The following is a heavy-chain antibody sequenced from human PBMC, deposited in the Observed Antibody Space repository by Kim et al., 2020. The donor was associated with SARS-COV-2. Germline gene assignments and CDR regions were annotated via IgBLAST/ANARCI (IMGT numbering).Heavy chain of an antibody. CDR1: GFTFSSYG. Sequence: GGSLRLSCAASGFTFSSYGMHWVRQAPGKGLEWVAVISYDGSNKYYADSVKGRFTISRDNSKNTLYLQMNSLRAEDTAVYYCAGVTVAGTRGGFDYWGQGTLVTVSS. CDR3: AGVTVAGTRGGFDY. V-gene: IGHV3-33*05. CDR2: ISYDGSNK. J-gene: IGHJ4*02. D-gene: IGHD6-19*01.